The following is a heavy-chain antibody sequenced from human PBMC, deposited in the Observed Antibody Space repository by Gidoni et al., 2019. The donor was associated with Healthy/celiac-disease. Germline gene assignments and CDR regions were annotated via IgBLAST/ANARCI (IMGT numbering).Heavy chain of an antibody. CDR3: ARTYDSSGYYGY. J-gene: IGHJ4*02. D-gene: IGHD3-22*01. CDR2: IIPTFGTA. V-gene: IGHV1-69*01. CDR1: GGTFSSYA. Sequence: QVQLVQSGAEVKKPGASVKVSCKASGGTFSSYAISWVRQALGQGLEGMGGIIPTFGTANYAQKFQGRVTITADESTSTAYMELSSLRSEDTAVYYCARTYDSSGYYGYWGQGTLVTVSS.